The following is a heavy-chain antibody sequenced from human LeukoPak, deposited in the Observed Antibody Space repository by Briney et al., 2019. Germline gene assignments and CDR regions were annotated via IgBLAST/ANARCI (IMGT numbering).Heavy chain of an antibody. V-gene: IGHV1-18*01. CDR3: AWASSSWYYFDY. J-gene: IGHJ4*02. CDR1: GYTFTSYG. Sequence: ASVKVSCKASGYTFTSYGISWVRQAPGQGLEWMGWISAYNGNTNYAQKLQGRVTMTTDTSTSTAYMELSSLRSEDTAVYYCAWASSSWYYFDYWGQGTLVTVSS. D-gene: IGHD6-13*01. CDR2: ISAYNGNT.